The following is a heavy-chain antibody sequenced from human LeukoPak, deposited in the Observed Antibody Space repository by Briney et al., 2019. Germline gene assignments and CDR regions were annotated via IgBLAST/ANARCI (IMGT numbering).Heavy chain of an antibody. V-gene: IGHV3-64D*06. CDR2: ISSNGGST. Sequence: GGSLRLSCSASGFTFSSYAMHWVRQAPGKGLEYVSAISSNGGSTYYADSVKGRFTIPRDNSKNTLYLQMSSLRAEDTAVYYCVKGSTYDSSGYYESDAFDIWGQGTMVTVSS. CDR3: VKGSTYDSSGYYESDAFDI. D-gene: IGHD3-22*01. CDR1: GFTFSSYA. J-gene: IGHJ3*02.